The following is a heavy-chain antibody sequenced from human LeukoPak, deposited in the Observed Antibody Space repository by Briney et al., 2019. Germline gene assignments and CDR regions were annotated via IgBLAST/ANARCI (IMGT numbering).Heavy chain of an antibody. CDR1: GGSISSSSYY. J-gene: IGHJ4*02. Sequence: SETLSLTCTVSGGSISSSSYYWGWIRQPPGKGLEWIGSIYYSGSTYYNPSLKSRVTISVDTSKNQFPLKLSSVTAADTAVYYCARRLGITIFGVVIDDYFDYWGQGTLVTVSS. CDR3: ARRLGITIFGVVIDDYFDY. CDR2: IYYSGST. D-gene: IGHD3-3*01. V-gene: IGHV4-39*01.